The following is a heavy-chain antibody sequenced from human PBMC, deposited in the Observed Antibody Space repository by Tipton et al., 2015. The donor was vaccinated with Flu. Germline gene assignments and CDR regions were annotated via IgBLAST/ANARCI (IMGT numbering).Heavy chain of an antibody. Sequence: QSGAEVKKPGASVKVSCKASGYTFTSYYMHWVRQAPGQGLEWMGIINPSGGSTSYAQKFQGRVTMTRDTSTSTAYMVLSSLRSEDTAVYCCARGNVLGGYYFDYWGQGTLVTVSS. J-gene: IGHJ4*02. CDR2: INPSGGST. D-gene: IGHD3-16*01. CDR1: GYTFTSYY. CDR3: ARGNVLGGYYFDY. V-gene: IGHV1-46*01.